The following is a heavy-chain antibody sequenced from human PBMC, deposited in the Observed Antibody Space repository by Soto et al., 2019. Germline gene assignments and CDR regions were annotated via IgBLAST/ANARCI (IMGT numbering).Heavy chain of an antibody. CDR3: ARGSHVLRFLEWLGCKQFDY. CDR2: INHSGST. D-gene: IGHD3-3*01. CDR1: GGSFIGYY. V-gene: IGHV4-34*01. Sequence: AETLSLTCAVYGGSFIGYYWSWSRQPPGKGLEWIGEINHSGSTNYNPSLKSRVTISVDTSKNQFSLKLSSVTAADTAVYYCARGSHVLRFLEWLGCKQFDYWGQGTLVTVSS. J-gene: IGHJ4*02.